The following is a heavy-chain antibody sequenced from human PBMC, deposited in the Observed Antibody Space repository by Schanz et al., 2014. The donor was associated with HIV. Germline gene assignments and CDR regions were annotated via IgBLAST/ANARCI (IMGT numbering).Heavy chain of an antibody. CDR3: ARDRPVIVGATRADGGTDFDY. V-gene: IGHV1-18*01. CDR2: ISAYNGNT. D-gene: IGHD1-26*01. Sequence: QVQLVQSGPEVKKPGASVKVSCKASGYTFTSYGVSWVRQAPGQGLEWMGWISAYNGNTNYARKVQGRVTMTTDTSTTTAYMELRSLRSDDTAVYYCARDRPVIVGATRADGGTDFDYWGQGTLVTVSS. CDR1: GYTFTSYG. J-gene: IGHJ4*02.